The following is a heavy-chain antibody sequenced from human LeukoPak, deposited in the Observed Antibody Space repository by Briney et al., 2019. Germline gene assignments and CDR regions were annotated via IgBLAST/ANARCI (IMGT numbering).Heavy chain of an antibody. CDR2: IRHGGSSN. Sequence: PGGSLRLSCAASGFTFSSYGMHWVRQAPGKGLEWVAFIRHGGSSNSYADSVKGRFTISRDNTKNTLYLQMNSLRTEDTAVYYCAKDSSRWSFDYWGQGTLVTVSS. V-gene: IGHV3-30*02. J-gene: IGHJ4*02. CDR1: GFTFSSYG. CDR3: AKDSSRWSFDY. D-gene: IGHD6-13*01.